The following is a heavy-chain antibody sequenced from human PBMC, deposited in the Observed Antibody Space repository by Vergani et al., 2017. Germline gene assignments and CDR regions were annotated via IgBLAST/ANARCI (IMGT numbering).Heavy chain of an antibody. CDR3: VKEKIDLGSYFFDS. CDR2: ISASGAPT. D-gene: IGHD2/OR15-2a*01. J-gene: IGHJ4*01. V-gene: IGHV3-23*04. Sequence: EVQLVESGGGLVQPGGSLRLSCAASGFTFSSYDMHWVRQATGKGLEWVSGISASGAPTYYADSVKGRVTISRDNSKNTVFLQMHSLRAEDTAIYYCVKEKIDLGSYFFDSWGHGILVTVSS. CDR1: GFTFSSYD.